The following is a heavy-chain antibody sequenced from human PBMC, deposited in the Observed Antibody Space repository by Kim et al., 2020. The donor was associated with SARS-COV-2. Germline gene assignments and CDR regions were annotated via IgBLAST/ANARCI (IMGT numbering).Heavy chain of an antibody. CDR1: GYTFTSYG. J-gene: IGHJ5*02. CDR2: ISAYNGNT. D-gene: IGHD5-18*01. CDR3: AREGRIQLWLAGWFDP. V-gene: IGHV1-18*01. Sequence: ASVKVSCKASGYTFTSYGISWVRQAPGQGLEWMGWISAYNGNTNYAQKLQGRVTMTTDTSTSTAYMELRSLRSDDTAVYYCAREGRIQLWLAGWFDPWGQGTLVTVSS.